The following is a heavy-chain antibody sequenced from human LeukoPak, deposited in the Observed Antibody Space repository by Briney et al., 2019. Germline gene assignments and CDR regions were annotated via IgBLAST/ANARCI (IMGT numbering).Heavy chain of an antibody. Sequence: GGSLRLTCAASGFTFSSYAMSWVRQAPGKGLEWVSPISGSGSSTYYADSVKGRFTISRDNSKNTLYLQMNSLRAEDTAVYYCAKGVAVASPYYFDYWGQGTLVTVSS. J-gene: IGHJ4*02. CDR1: GFTFSSYA. D-gene: IGHD6-19*01. V-gene: IGHV3-23*01. CDR3: AKGVAVASPYYFDY. CDR2: ISGSGSST.